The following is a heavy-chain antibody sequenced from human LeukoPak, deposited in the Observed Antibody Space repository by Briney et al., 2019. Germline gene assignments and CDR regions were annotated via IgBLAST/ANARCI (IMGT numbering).Heavy chain of an antibody. Sequence: ASVKVSCKASAYTFIGYYMHWVRHAPGQGLEWMGWIKPNSGSTNYAQKFQGRVTITRDTSSSTAYMELSRLRVDDTAVYHCVREDYVWGSSRINWFDPWGQGTLVTVSS. CDR2: IKPNSGST. J-gene: IGHJ5*02. D-gene: IGHD3-16*01. CDR3: VREDYVWGSSRINWFDP. CDR1: AYTFIGYY. V-gene: IGHV1-2*02.